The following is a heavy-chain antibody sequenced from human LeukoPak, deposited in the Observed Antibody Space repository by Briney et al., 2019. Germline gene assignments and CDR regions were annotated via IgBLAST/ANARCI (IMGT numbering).Heavy chain of an antibody. V-gene: IGHV1-69*05. J-gene: IGHJ6*03. CDR1: GGTFSSYS. CDR3: ARVDRYHYYLDV. Sequence: ASVKVSCKASGGTFSSYSITWVRQAPGQGLEWMGGIMPLFNTANYAQQFQGRVTITTDESTSTAYMELSRLRFEDRAMYYCARVDRYHYYLDVWGKGTTVTVSS. CDR2: IMPLFNTA.